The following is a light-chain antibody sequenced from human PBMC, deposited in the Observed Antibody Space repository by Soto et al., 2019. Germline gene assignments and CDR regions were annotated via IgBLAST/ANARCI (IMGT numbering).Light chain of an antibody. CDR1: RGHSNYA. CDR3: QTWVTGIYV. J-gene: IGLJ1*01. Sequence: QLVLTQSPSASASLGASVKLTCTLSRGHSNYAIAWYQQQPEKGPRYLMKLNSDGSHSKGDGIPDRFSGSSSGAERYLTISGLQSEDEADYYCQTWVTGIYVFGTGTKLTVL. V-gene: IGLV4-69*01. CDR2: LNSDGSH.